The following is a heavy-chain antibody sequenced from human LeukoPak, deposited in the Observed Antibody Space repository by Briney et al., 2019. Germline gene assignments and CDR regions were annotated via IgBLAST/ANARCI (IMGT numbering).Heavy chain of an antibody. CDR2: IYDSGSS. CDR1: GGSISSGDYF. J-gene: IGHJ4*02. V-gene: IGHV4-31*01. D-gene: IGHD3-22*01. Sequence: SETLSLTCTVSGGSISSGDYFWSWIRQHPGKGLEWIGYIYDSGSSYYNPSLKSQVTMSVDTSKNQSSLKLSSVTAADTAVYYCATHTPSYDSSLPLDYWGQGTLVTVSS. CDR3: ATHTPSYDSSLPLDY.